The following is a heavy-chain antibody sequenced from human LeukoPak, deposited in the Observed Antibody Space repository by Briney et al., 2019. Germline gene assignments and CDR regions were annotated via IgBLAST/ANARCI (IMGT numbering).Heavy chain of an antibody. CDR3: AKEINWVGDNAFDN. CDR2: ISGSGGST. Sequence: GGSLRLSCAASGFTFSSYAMSWVRQAPGKGLEWVSAISGSGGSTYYADSVKGRFTICRDNSENTLYLQMNSLRAEDTAVYYCAKEINWVGDNAFDNWGQGTMVTVSS. V-gene: IGHV3-23*01. J-gene: IGHJ3*02. D-gene: IGHD7-27*01. CDR1: GFTFSSYA.